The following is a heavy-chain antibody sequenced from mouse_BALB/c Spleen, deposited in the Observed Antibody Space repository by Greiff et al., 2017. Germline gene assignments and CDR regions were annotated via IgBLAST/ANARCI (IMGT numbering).Heavy chain of an antibody. CDR1: GYTFTSYY. J-gene: IGHJ4*01. V-gene: IGHV1S56*01. CDR2: IYPGNVNT. CDR3: ARGGEADYAMDY. Sequence: QVQLQQSGPELVKPGASVRISCKASGYTFTSYYIHWVKQRPGQGLEWIGWIYPGNVNTKYNEKFKGKATLTADKSSSTAYMQLSSLTSEDSAVYFCARGGEADYAMDYWGQGTSVTVSS.